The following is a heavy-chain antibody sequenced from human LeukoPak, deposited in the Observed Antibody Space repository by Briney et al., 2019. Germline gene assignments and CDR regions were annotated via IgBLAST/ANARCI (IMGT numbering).Heavy chain of an antibody. D-gene: IGHD6-13*01. CDR1: GFTFSSYG. CDR2: ISYDGSNT. Sequence: GGSLRLSCAASGFTFSSYGMHWVRQAPGKGLEWVAVISYDGSNTYYTDSVKGRFTISRDNSKNTLYLQMNSLRVEDTAVYYCARARGSSSWYTPFYFDYWGQGTLVTVSS. CDR3: ARARGSSSWYTPFYFDY. J-gene: IGHJ4*02. V-gene: IGHV3-30*03.